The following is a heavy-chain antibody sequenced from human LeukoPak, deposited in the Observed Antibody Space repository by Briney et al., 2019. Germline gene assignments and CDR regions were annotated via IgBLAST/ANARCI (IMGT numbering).Heavy chain of an antibody. CDR1: GGSISSGGYS. Sequence: TLSLTCAVSGGSISSGGYSWSWIRQPPGKGLEWIGYIYHSGSTYYNPSLKSRATISVDRSKNQFSLKLSSVTAADTAVYYCASTYSSSWYPGAPYYFDYWGQGTLVTVSS. D-gene: IGHD6-13*01. CDR3: ASTYSSSWYPGAPYYFDY. V-gene: IGHV4-30-2*01. J-gene: IGHJ4*02. CDR2: IYHSGST.